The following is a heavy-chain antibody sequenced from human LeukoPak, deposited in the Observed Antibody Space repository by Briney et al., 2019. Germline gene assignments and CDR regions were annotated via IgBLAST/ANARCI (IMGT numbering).Heavy chain of an antibody. V-gene: IGHV5-51*01. CDR1: GYSFTNYW. CDR2: IYLGDSDT. J-gene: IGHJ4*02. Sequence: GESLKISCKGSGYSFTNYWIGWVRQMPGKGLEWMGIIYLGDSDTRYNPSFQGQVTISADESISTAYLQWSSLKASDTAMYYCARQRDSSGYYGHDYWGQGTLVTVSS. CDR3: ARQRDSSGYYGHDY. D-gene: IGHD3-22*01.